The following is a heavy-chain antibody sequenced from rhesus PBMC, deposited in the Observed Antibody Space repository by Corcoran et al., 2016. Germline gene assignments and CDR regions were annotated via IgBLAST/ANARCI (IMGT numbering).Heavy chain of an antibody. CDR1: GGRPRNNP. CDR2: IFGNGGST. CDR3: ARGWVVNDRGVDY. Sequence: QVQLQESGPGLVKHSVTLSLTSAGSGGRPRNNPWSWLREPPGKGLEGIGRIFGNGGSTIYNPSLTSRVTISRDTSKNQFSLKLNSVTAADTAVYYWARGWVVNDRGVDYWGQGVLVTVSS. D-gene: IGHD3-28*01. V-gene: IGHV4-147*01. J-gene: IGHJ4*01.